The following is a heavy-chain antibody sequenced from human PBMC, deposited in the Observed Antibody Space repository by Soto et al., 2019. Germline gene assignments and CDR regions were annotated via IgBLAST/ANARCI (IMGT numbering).Heavy chain of an antibody. Sequence: GGSLRLSCAASGFTFSSYSMNWVRQAPGKGLEWVSSISSSSSYIYYADSVKGRFTISRDNAKNSLYLQMNSLRAEDTAVYYCASLQTGYSSSWYLDYWGQGTLVTVSS. J-gene: IGHJ4*02. CDR1: GFTFSSYS. V-gene: IGHV3-21*01. CDR3: ASLQTGYSSSWYLDY. D-gene: IGHD6-13*01. CDR2: ISSSSSYI.